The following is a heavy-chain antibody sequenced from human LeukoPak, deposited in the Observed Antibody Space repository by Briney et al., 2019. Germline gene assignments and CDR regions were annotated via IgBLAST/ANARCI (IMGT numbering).Heavy chain of an antibody. CDR2: RNPNSGNT. V-gene: IGHV1-8*01. D-gene: IGHD2-15*01. Sequence: GASVKVSCKASGYTFTSYDVNWVRQATGQGLEWMGWRNPNSGNTGLARKFQGRVTLTRDTSLSTAYMELSNLRSDDTAVYYCARDEVVAAPNYFGMVVWGQGTTVSVSS. CDR3: ARDEVVAAPNYFGMVV. CDR1: GYTFTSYD. J-gene: IGHJ6*02.